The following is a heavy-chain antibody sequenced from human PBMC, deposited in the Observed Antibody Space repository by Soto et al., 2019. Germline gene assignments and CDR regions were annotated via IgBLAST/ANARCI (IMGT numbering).Heavy chain of an antibody. CDR2: VSGRGGST. D-gene: IGHD4-17*01. V-gene: IGHV3-23*01. CDR3: AKDSTVTTSLYFYYYGFDV. J-gene: IGHJ6*02. CDR1: GFTFSNFA. Sequence: EVQLLESGGGLVQPGGSLRLSCAASGFTFSNFAMSWVRQAPGKGLEWVSGVSGRGGSTKYAESVKGRFTISRDNSRNTLYLQVNSLRADDTAVYYCAKDSTVTTSLYFYYYGFDVWGQGTAVTVSS.